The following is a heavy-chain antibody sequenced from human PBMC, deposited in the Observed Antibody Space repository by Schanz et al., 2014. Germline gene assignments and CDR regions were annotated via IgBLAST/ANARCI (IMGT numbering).Heavy chain of an antibody. D-gene: IGHD3-16*01. CDR2: IRYDGSKK. CDR3: AKGGSSLDD. Sequence: QVQLVESGGGVVQPGGSLRLSCEASGFTFSSYGMHWVRQAPGKGLEWVTFIRYDGSKKYYVDSVKGRFTISRDNSKNTLSLQMNSLRVEDTAVYYCAKGGSSLDDWGQGTLVTVSS. CDR1: GFTFSSYG. J-gene: IGHJ4*02. V-gene: IGHV3-30*02.